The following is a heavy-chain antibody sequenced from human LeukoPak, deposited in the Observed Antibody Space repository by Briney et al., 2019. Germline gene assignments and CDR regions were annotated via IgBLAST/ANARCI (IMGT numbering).Heavy chain of an antibody. CDR3: ARVPAGTIWFDP. V-gene: IGHV4-39*01. CDR2: ISYGGST. CDR1: GGSITSTTYY. D-gene: IGHD2-2*01. J-gene: IGHJ5*02. Sequence: SETLSLTCTVSGGSITSTTYYWGWIRQPPGKGLEWIGSISYGGSTRHNPSLKSRVTISVHTSKNQFSLNLSSVTAADTAVYYCARVPAGTIWFDPWGQGTLVIVSS.